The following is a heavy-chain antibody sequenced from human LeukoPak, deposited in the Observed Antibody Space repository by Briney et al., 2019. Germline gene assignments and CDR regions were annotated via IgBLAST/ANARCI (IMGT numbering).Heavy chain of an antibody. CDR2: IGSSGSTI. D-gene: IGHD4-17*01. CDR3: ARVPPSHDYGDYVHDY. J-gene: IGHJ4*02. CDR1: GFTFSDYY. Sequence: GGSLRLSCAASGFTFSDYYMSWIRQAPGKGLEWVSYIGSSGSTIYYADSVKGRFTISRDNAKNSLYLQMNSLRAEDTAVYYCARVPPSHDYGDYVHDYWGQGTLVTVSS. V-gene: IGHV3-11*01.